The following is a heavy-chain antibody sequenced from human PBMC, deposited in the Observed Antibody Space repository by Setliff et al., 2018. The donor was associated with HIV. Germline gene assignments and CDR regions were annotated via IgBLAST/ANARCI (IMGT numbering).Heavy chain of an antibody. V-gene: IGHV4-59*01. J-gene: IGHJ4*02. D-gene: IGHD3-10*01. CDR3: ARDTSGGY. Sequence: SETLSLTCTVSGGSISSYYWNWIRQPPGKGLEWIGYIYYSGVTNYNPSLKSRVTISLDTSKNQCSLKLTSVTAADTAVYCARDTSGGYWGQGTLVTVSS. CDR2: IYYSGVT. CDR1: GGSISSYY.